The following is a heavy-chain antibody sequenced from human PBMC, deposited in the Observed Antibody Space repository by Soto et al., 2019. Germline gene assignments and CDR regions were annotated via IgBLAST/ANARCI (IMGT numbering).Heavy chain of an antibody. Sequence: SETLSLTCTASGGSISGYYWSWVRQPPGKGLEWIGYIYYRGDTKYNPSLKGRVTFSVDTSKNQFSLKLASVTASDTAVYYCAREPPFWGQGILVTVSS. V-gene: IGHV4-59*01. CDR1: GGSISGYY. J-gene: IGHJ4*02. CDR3: AREPPF. CDR2: IYYRGDT.